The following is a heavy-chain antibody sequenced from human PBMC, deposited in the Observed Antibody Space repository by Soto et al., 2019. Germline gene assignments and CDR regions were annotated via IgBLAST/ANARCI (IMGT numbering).Heavy chain of an antibody. V-gene: IGHV3-30*03. CDR1: GFTFSSYG. D-gene: IGHD2-15*01. J-gene: IGHJ3*02. CDR2: ISYDGSNK. CDR3: AILLRIGMKDAFDI. Sequence: QVQLVESGGGVVQPGRSLRLSCAASGFTFSSYGMHWVRQAPGKGLEWVAVISYDGSNKYYADSVKGRFTISRDNSKNALYLKMNSLRAEDTAVYYCAILLRIGMKDAFDIWGQGTMVTVSS.